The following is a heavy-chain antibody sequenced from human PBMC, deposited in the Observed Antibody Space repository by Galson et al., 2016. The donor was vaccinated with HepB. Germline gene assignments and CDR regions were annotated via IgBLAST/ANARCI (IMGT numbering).Heavy chain of an antibody. CDR2: VSTSSTII. D-gene: IGHD1-1*01. CDR3: ARDGSPMATGIYHYQFCMDV. V-gene: IGHV3-48*02. CDR1: GFTFNNYN. J-gene: IGHJ6*03. Sequence: SLRLSCAASGFTFNNYNLSWVRQAPGKGLEWVSYVSTSSTIIFYADSVRGRFTISRDNAKNSLYLQMNSLRDEDTAVYYCARDGSPMATGIYHYQFCMDVWGKGTTVTVSS.